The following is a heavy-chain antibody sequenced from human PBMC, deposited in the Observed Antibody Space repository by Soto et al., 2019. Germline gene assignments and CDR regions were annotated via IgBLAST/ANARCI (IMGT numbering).Heavy chain of an antibody. J-gene: IGHJ5*02. CDR2: ISAYNGNT. CDR3: ERGIATGQLAA. Sequence: VASVKVSCKGSGYTCTSYGISWVRQAPGRGLERMRWISAYNGNTKYAQKLQGRVTMTTDTSASPAYSDLSSLRAEITAMDYSERGIATGQLAAWGQGTPVTVSS. D-gene: IGHD2-2*01. V-gene: IGHV1-18*04. CDR1: GYTCTSYG.